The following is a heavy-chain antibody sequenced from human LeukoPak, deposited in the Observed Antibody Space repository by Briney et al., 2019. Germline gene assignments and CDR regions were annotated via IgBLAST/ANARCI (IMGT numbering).Heavy chain of an antibody. D-gene: IGHD6-19*01. CDR2: ISYDGSNK. J-gene: IGHJ4*02. Sequence: GGSLRLSCAASGFTFSSYGMHWVRRAPGKGLEWVAVISYDGSNKYYADSVKGRFTISRDNSKNTLYLQMNSLRAEDTAVYYCAKAGSGYWGQGTLVTVSS. CDR3: AKAGSGY. CDR1: GFTFSSYG. V-gene: IGHV3-30*18.